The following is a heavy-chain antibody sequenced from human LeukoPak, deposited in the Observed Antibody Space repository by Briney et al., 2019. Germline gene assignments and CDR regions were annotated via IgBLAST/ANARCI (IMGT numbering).Heavy chain of an antibody. CDR1: GYTFTSYG. Sequence: GASVKVSCKASGYTFTSYGISWVRQAPGQGLEWMGWISAYNGNTNYAQKFQGRVTMTTDTSTGTAYMELRSLTSDDTAVYYCARDYGGNPSSYWGQGTLATVSS. CDR2: ISAYNGNT. D-gene: IGHD1-26*01. V-gene: IGHV1-18*01. J-gene: IGHJ4*02. CDR3: ARDYGGNPSSY.